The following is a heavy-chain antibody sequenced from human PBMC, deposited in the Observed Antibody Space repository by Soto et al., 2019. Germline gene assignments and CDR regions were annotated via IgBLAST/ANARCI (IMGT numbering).Heavy chain of an antibody. CDR3: ARCSSSWYYYYYMDV. CDR2: INHSGST. Sequence: SETLSLTCAVYGGSFSGYYWSWIRQPPGKGLEWIGEINHSGSTNYNPSLKSRVTISVDTSKNQFSLKLSSVTAADTAVYYCARCSSSWYYYYYMDVWGKGTTVTVSS. CDR1: GGSFSGYY. D-gene: IGHD6-13*01. J-gene: IGHJ6*03. V-gene: IGHV4-34*01.